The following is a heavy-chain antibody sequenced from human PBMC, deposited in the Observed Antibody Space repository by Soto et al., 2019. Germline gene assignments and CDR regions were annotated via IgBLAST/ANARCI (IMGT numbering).Heavy chain of an antibody. CDR1: GYVFTGYY. CDR2: INPISGDT. D-gene: IGHD6-13*01. J-gene: IGHJ5*02. V-gene: IGHV1-2*04. Sequence: QVQLVQSGAEVKKPGASVKVSCKSSGYVFTGYYMHWVRQAPGQGLEWLGWINPISGDTKYAQKFQGWVTMTRDTSSNTVYMELTRLRSDDTAVYYCARDYGAAAGTSLNWFDPWGQGTLVTVS. CDR3: ARDYGAAAGTSLNWFDP.